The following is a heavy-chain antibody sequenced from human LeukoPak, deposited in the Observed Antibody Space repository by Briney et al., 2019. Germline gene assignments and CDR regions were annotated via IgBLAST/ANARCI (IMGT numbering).Heavy chain of an antibody. V-gene: IGHV3-33*07. CDR1: GFIFSSYG. J-gene: IGHJ4*02. D-gene: IGHD6-19*01. CDR3: ATAVASSSGWYADY. Sequence: GGSLRLSCAASGFIFSSYGMYWVRQAPGKGLEWVAVIWFDGSYKYYADSVKGRFTISRDNSKNTLYLQMNSLRAEDTAVYYCATAVASSSGWYADYWGQGTLVTASS. CDR2: IWFDGSYK.